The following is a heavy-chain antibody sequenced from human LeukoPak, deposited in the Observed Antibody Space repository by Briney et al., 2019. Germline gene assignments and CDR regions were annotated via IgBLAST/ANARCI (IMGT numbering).Heavy chain of an antibody. CDR1: GSTFSSHG. V-gene: IGHV3-30*18. CDR3: AKESGSRSYGAYFPH. D-gene: IGHD6-13*01. J-gene: IGHJ1*01. Sequence: GGSLRLSCAASGSTFSSHGMQWVRQAPGKGLEWVAVISYDGSTKYYADSVKGRFTISRDNSKSTLYLQMNSLRAEDTAVYYCAKESGSRSYGAYFPHWGQGTLVTVSS. CDR2: ISYDGSTK.